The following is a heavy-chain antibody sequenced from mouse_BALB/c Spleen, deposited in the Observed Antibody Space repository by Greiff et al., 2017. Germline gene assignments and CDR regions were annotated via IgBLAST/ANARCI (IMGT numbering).Heavy chain of an antibody. CDR3: ARGYVDY. D-gene: IGHD2-14*01. Sequence: EVNVVESGGGLVQPGGSLRLSCATSGFTFTDYYMSWVRQPPGKALEWLGFIRNKANGYTTEYSASVKGRFTISRDNSQSILYLQMNTLRAEDSATYYCARGYVDYWGQGTTLTVSS. V-gene: IGHV7-3*02. J-gene: IGHJ2*01. CDR2: IRNKANGYTT. CDR1: GFTFTDYY.